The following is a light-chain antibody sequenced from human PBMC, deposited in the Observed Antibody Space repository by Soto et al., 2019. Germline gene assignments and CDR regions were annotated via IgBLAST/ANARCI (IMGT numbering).Light chain of an antibody. V-gene: IGKV3-15*01. CDR2: GAS. CDR3: QQYINWPLT. CDR1: HNVGRD. J-gene: IGKJ4*01. Sequence: EIVMTQSPASLSVSPGERATLSCRAAHNVGRDLAWYQQKPGQAPRLLIYGASTRATGIPARFTGSGSGTEFTLTISSLQSEDSAVYHCQQYINWPLTFGGGTKVEIK.